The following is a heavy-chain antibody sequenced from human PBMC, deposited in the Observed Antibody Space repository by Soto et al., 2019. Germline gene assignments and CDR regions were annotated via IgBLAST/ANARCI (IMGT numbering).Heavy chain of an antibody. CDR3: AKGRYYYDSSGPRYFDY. J-gene: IGHJ4*02. CDR1: GFTFSSYA. CDR2: ISGSGGST. Sequence: GGSLRLSCAASGFTFSSYAMSWVRQAPGKGLEWVSAISGSGGSTYYADSVKGRFTISRDNSKNTLYLQMNSLRAEDTAVYYCAKGRYYYDSSGPRYFDYWGQGTLVTVS. V-gene: IGHV3-23*01. D-gene: IGHD3-22*01.